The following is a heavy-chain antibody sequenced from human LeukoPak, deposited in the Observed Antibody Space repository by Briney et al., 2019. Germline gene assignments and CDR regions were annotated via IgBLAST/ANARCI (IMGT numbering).Heavy chain of an antibody. CDR1: GFTFSSYS. CDR3: ARDSTPNDYGDYSTEGYYGMDV. CDR2: ISSSSSYI. D-gene: IGHD4-17*01. J-gene: IGHJ6*02. Sequence: PGGSLRLSCAASGFTFSSYSMNWVRQAPGKGLEWVSSISSSSSYIYYADSVKGRFTISRDNAKNSLYLQMNSLRAEDTAVYYCARDSTPNDYGDYSTEGYYGMDVWGQGTTVTVSS. V-gene: IGHV3-21*04.